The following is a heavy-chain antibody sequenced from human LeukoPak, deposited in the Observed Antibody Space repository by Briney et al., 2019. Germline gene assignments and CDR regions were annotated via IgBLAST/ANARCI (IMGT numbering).Heavy chain of an antibody. CDR3: ARNYYGSGSYYNLDY. CDR2: ISAYNGNT. Sequence: ASVKVSCKASGYTFTSYGISWVRQAPGQGLEWMGWISAYNGNTKYSQKFQGRVTITRDTSASTAYMELSSLRSEDTAVYYCARNYYGSGSYYNLDYWGQGTLVTVSS. D-gene: IGHD3-10*01. J-gene: IGHJ4*02. CDR1: GYTFTSYG. V-gene: IGHV1-18*01.